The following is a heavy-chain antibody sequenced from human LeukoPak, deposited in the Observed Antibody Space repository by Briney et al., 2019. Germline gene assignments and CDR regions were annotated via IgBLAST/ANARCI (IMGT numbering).Heavy chain of an antibody. CDR3: ARGSAAPAAIWNWFDP. J-gene: IGHJ5*02. CDR2: INHSGST. D-gene: IGHD2-2*02. CDR1: GGSFSGYY. Sequence: PSETLSLTCAVYGGSFSGYYWSWIRQPPGKGLEWIGEINHSGSTNYNPSLKSRVTISVDTSKNQFSLKLSSVTAADTAVYYCARGSAAPAAIWNWFDPWGQGTLVTVSS. V-gene: IGHV4-34*01.